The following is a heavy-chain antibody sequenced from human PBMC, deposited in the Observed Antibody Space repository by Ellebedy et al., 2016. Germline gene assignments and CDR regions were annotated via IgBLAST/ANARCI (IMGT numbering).Heavy chain of an antibody. D-gene: IGHD3-3*01. CDR2: ISSSSSYI. CDR3: AREYYDFWSGYYKEANWFDP. V-gene: IGHV3-21*01. Sequence: GESLKISXAASGFTFSSYSMNWVRQAPGKGLEWVSSISSSSSYIYYADSVKGRFTISRDNAKNSLYLQMNSLRAEDTAVYYCAREYYDFWSGYYKEANWFDPWGQGTLVTVSS. CDR1: GFTFSSYS. J-gene: IGHJ5*02.